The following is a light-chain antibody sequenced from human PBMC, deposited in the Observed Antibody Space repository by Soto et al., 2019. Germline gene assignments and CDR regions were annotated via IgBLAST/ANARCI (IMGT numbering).Light chain of an antibody. V-gene: IGLV1-44*01. CDR2: SSD. CDR1: SSNVARRS. Sequence: QPVLTQPPSASATPGQRVTISCSGSSSNVARRSVYWYQHLPGTAPKLLMYSSDLRPSGVPDRFSGSKSGTTASLAISGVQSEDEAEYYCSTWDDSLNAWVFGGGTKLTVL. CDR3: STWDDSLNAWV. J-gene: IGLJ3*02.